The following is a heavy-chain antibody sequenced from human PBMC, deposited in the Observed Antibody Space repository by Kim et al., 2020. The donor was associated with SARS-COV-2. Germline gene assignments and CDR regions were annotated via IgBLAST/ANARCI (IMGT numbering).Heavy chain of an antibody. V-gene: IGHV3-48*02. CDR3: VRERMGGAFDV. J-gene: IGHJ3*01. Sequence: GGSLRLSCATSGFTFSAYDMNWVRQAPGKGLEWLSFITKSSTTIYYADSVKGRFTISRENVKNSLYLQMNSLRDEDTALYYCVRERMGGAFDVWGEGTMV. D-gene: IGHD3-16*01. CDR2: ITKSSTTI. CDR1: GFTFSAYD.